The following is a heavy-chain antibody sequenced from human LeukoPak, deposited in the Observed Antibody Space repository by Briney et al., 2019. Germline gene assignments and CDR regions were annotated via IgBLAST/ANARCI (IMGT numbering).Heavy chain of an antibody. D-gene: IGHD3-3*01. CDR1: GFTFSSYD. CDR2: IGTAGGT. Sequence: GGSLRLSCAASGFTFSSYDMHWVRQATGKGLEWVSAIGTAGGTYYPGSVKGRFTISRENAKNSLYLQMNSLRAGDTAVYYCARTNYDFWSGYYDGWGQGTLVTVSS. J-gene: IGHJ4*02. CDR3: ARTNYDFWSGYYDG. V-gene: IGHV3-13*01.